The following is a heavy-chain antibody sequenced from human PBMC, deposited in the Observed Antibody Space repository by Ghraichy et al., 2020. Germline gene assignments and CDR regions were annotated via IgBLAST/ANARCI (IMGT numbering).Heavy chain of an antibody. D-gene: IGHD5-24*01. CDR2: IYYSGST. CDR1: GGSISSSSYY. V-gene: IGHV4-39*01. J-gene: IGHJ4*02. Sequence: SETLSLTCTVSGGSISSSSYYWGWIRQPPGKGLEWIGSIYYSGSTYYNPSLKSRVTISVDTSKNQFSLKLSSVTAADTAVYYCARSRDGYRHFGYWGQGTLVTVSS. CDR3: ARSRDGYRHFGY.